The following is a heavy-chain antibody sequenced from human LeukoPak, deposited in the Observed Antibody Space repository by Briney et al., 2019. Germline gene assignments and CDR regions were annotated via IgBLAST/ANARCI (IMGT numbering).Heavy chain of an antibody. Sequence: ASVKVSCKASGYTFTSYAMNWVRQAPGQGLEWMGWINTNTGNPTYAQGFTGRFVFSLDTSVSTAYLQISSLKAEDTAVYYCARGGYCGGDCYSEYKYYYYYYGMDVWGQGTTVTVSS. D-gene: IGHD2-21*02. CDR2: INTNTGNP. V-gene: IGHV7-4-1*02. CDR1: GYTFTSYA. J-gene: IGHJ6*02. CDR3: ARGGYCGGDCYSEYKYYYYYYGMDV.